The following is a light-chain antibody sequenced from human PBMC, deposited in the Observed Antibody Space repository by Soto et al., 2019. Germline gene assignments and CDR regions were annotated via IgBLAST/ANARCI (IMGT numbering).Light chain of an antibody. J-gene: IGLJ1*01. V-gene: IGLV2-14*01. Sequence: SALSQPASVSVPPGQSITISFTGTRRDVGGYNYVSWYQQYPGKSPKLLIYEVTHRPSGVSNRFSGSKSGNTASLTISGLQAEDEADYYCSSYTISNTLPFVFGTGTKVTVL. CDR3: SSYTISNTLPFV. CDR2: EVT. CDR1: RRDVGGYNY.